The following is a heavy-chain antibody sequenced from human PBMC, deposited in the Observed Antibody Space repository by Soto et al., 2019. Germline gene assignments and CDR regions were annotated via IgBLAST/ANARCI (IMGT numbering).Heavy chain of an antibody. CDR2: IYTSGST. J-gene: IGHJ3*02. Sequence: PSETLSLTCNVSRGSIGSYYWSWIRQPPGKGLEWIGRIYTSGSTNYNPSLKSRVTMSVDTSKNMFSLRLSSVTAADTAVYYCAGADGGNYYHGFQMWGQGKMVTVSS. V-gene: IGHV4-4*07. CDR1: RGSIGSYY. CDR3: AGADGGNYYHGFQM. D-gene: IGHD1-26*01.